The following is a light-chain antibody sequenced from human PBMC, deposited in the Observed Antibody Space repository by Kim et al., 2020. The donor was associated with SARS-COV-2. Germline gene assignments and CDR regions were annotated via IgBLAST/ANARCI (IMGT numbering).Light chain of an antibody. CDR1: STDVGSYNL. CDR2: EVS. Sequence: GQSITISCTGTSTDVGSYNLVSWYQRHAGKAPKLIIYEVSKRPSGVSNRFSGSKSGNTASLTISGLQAEDEGDYYCCSYAGSSIVVFGGGTQLTVL. CDR3: CSYAGSSIVV. V-gene: IGLV2-23*02. J-gene: IGLJ2*01.